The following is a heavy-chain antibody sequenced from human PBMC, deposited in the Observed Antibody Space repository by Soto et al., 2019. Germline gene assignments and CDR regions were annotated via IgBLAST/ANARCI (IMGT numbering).Heavy chain of an antibody. CDR3: ARDLPPSMVRGVIPSAFDY. D-gene: IGHD3-10*01. CDR1: GFTFSSYS. Sequence: GGSLRLSCAASGFTFSSYSMNWVRQAPGKGLEWVSSISSSSSYIYYADSVKGRFTISRDNAKNSLYLQMNSLRAEDTAVYYCARDLPPSMVRGVIPSAFDYWGQGTLVTVSS. CDR2: ISSSSSYI. J-gene: IGHJ4*02. V-gene: IGHV3-21*01.